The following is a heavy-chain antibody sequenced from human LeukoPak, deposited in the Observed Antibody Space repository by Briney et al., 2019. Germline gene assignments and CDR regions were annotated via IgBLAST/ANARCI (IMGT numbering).Heavy chain of an antibody. Sequence: GGSLRLSCAASGFTVSSNYMSWVRQAPGKGLEWVSVIYSGGSTYYADSVKGRFTISRDNSKNTLYLQMNSLRVEDTAVYYCAKDVSRRWLHTIFDSWGQGTLVTVSS. D-gene: IGHD4-23*01. V-gene: IGHV3-66*01. CDR1: GFTVSSNY. CDR2: IYSGGST. CDR3: AKDVSRRWLHTIFDS. J-gene: IGHJ5*01.